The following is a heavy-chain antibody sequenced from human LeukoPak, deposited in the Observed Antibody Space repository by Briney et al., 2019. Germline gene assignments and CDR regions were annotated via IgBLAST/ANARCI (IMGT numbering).Heavy chain of an antibody. V-gene: IGHV4-61*05. CDR3: VGRLEWERVRDAAFDV. CDR2: IYHSRSS. D-gene: IGHD1-26*01. Sequence: PSETLSLTCTVSGGSISSSSYYWGWIPQPPGKGLEWSGYIYHSRSSFYNPSLKRRVTISIDTSKSQFSLKLRPVTAADTAVYYCVGRLEWERVRDAAFDVWSQGTMVTVSS. J-gene: IGHJ3*01. CDR1: GGSISSSSYY.